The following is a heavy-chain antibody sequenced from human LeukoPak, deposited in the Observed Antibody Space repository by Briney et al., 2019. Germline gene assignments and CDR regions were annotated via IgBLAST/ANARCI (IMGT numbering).Heavy chain of an antibody. V-gene: IGHV3-30*04. CDR3: AREGQDTMIVVVIPFDY. CDR1: GFTFNSYA. D-gene: IGHD3-22*01. Sequence: PGRSLRLSCAASGFTFNSYAMHWVRQAPGKGLEWVAVISYDGSNKYYADSVKGRFTISRDNSKNTLYLQMNSLRAEDTAVYYCAREGQDTMIVVVIPFDYWGQGTLVTVSS. CDR2: ISYDGSNK. J-gene: IGHJ4*02.